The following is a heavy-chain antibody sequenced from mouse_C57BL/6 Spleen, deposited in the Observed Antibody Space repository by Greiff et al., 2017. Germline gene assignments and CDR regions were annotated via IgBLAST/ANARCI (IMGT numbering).Heavy chain of an antibody. CDR1: GYTFTDYE. J-gene: IGHJ2*01. V-gene: IGHV1-15*01. CDR3: TRDGRGFDY. Sequence: VQLQQSGAELVRPGASVTLSCKASGYTFTDYEMHWVKQTPVHGLEWIGAIDPETGGTAYNQKFKGKAILTADKSSSTAYMELRSLTSEDSAVYYCTRDGRGFDYWGQGTTLTVSS. CDR2: IDPETGGT. D-gene: IGHD1-1*01.